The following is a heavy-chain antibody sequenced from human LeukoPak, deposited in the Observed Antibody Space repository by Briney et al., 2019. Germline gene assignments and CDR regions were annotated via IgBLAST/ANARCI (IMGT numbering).Heavy chain of an antibody. V-gene: IGHV4-59*08. CDR3: ARTGYYGSGSSYYYGMDV. D-gene: IGHD3-10*01. J-gene: IGHJ6*02. CDR1: GGSISSYY. Sequence: PSETLSLTCTVSGGSISSYYWSWIRQPPGKLLEWIGYIFYSGSTNYNPSLESRVTISVDTSKNRVSLKLNSVTAADTAVYYCARTGYYGSGSSYYYGMDVWGQGTTVTVSS. CDR2: IFYSGST.